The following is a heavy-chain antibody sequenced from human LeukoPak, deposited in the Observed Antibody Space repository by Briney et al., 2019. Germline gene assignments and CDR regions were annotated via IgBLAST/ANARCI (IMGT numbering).Heavy chain of an antibody. J-gene: IGHJ4*02. Sequence: GRSLRLSCAASGFTFRGNGMHWVRQAPGKGLEWAAIIWYDGSNRYYADSVKGRFTISRDNSKNTLFLQMNSLTAEDTAVYYCARDQGTSVTAMVGGHFDYWGPGTLVTVSS. CDR1: GFTFRGNG. V-gene: IGHV3-33*01. CDR3: ARDQGTSVTAMVGGHFDY. D-gene: IGHD4-17*01. CDR2: IWYDGSNR.